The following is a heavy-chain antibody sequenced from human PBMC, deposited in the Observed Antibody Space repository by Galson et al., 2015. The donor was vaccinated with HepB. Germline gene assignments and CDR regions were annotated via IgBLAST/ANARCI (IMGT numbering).Heavy chain of an antibody. V-gene: IGHV6-1*01. J-gene: IGHJ3*02. CDR3: AREKRNSGYPLYDAFDI. D-gene: IGHD3-22*01. CDR1: GDSVSSNSAA. Sequence: CAISGDSVSSNSAAWNWIRQSPSRGLEWLGRTYYRSKWYNDYAVSVKSRITINPDTSKNQFSLQLNSVTPEDTAVYYCAREKRNSGYPLYDAFDIWGQGTMVTVSP. CDR2: TYYRSKWYN.